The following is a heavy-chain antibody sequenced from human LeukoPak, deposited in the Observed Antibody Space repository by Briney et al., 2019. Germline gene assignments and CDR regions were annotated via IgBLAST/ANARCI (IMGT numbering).Heavy chain of an antibody. Sequence: ASVKVSCKASGYTFTGYYMHWVRQAPGQGLEWMGWINPNSGGTNYAQKFQGRVTMTRDTSISTAYMELSRLRSDDTAVYYCARALGYSGYEASLGWGQGTLVTVSS. CDR1: GYTFTGYY. D-gene: IGHD5-12*01. J-gene: IGHJ4*02. CDR3: ARALGYSGYEASLG. CDR2: INPNSGGT. V-gene: IGHV1-2*02.